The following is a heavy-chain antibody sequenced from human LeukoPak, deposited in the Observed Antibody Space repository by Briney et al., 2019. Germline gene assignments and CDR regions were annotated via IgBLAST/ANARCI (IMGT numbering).Heavy chain of an antibody. D-gene: IGHD6-19*01. J-gene: IGHJ4*02. CDR1: GGSISTFY. Sequence: SETLSLTCTVSGGSISTFYWTWIRQPAGKGLEWIGRIYTSGATNYNPSLKSRLTMSIDTSKNQFSLKLSSVTAADTAVYYCARAAAGIFDYWGQGTLVTVSS. CDR2: IYTSGAT. V-gene: IGHV4-4*07. CDR3: ARAAAGIFDY.